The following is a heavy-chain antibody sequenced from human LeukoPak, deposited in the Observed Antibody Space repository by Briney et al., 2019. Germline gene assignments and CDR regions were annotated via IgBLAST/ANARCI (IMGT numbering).Heavy chain of an antibody. CDR3: ARGGLNSLLPY. V-gene: IGHV4-30-4*01. Sequence: SETLSLTCTVSGGSVGSDDYYWNWIRQSPGKGLEWIGYIYYNGNTYYNPSLRSRVTISLDTFRNHFTLNLSSVTAADTAMHYCARGGLNSLLPYWGQGTLVAISS. CDR1: GGSVGSDDYY. J-gene: IGHJ4*02. CDR2: IYYNGNT. D-gene: IGHD2/OR15-2a*01.